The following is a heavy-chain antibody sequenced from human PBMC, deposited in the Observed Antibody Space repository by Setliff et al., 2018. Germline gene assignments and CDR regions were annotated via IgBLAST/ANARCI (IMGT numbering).Heavy chain of an antibody. CDR3: ASTDWGWGYYFDY. J-gene: IGHJ4*02. Sequence: PSETLSLTCTVSGGSISSGPYYWNWFRQPAGKGLEWIGRLYSSGSTNYNTSLKSRVTISVDTSKNQFSLKLSSATAADTAVYYCASTDWGWGYYFDYWGQGTLVTVSS. V-gene: IGHV4-61*02. CDR2: LYSSGST. D-gene: IGHD7-27*01. CDR1: GGSISSGPYY.